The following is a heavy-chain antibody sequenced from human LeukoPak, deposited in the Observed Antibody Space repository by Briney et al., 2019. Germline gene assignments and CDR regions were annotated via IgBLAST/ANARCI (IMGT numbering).Heavy chain of an antibody. CDR3: ARGWNGNP. D-gene: IGHD1-1*01. V-gene: IGHV4-59*01. Sequence: SETLSLTCTVSGGSISHYYWSWIRQPPGKGLEWIGYIYYSGSTDYNPSLKSRVTISIDTSKKQFSLKLSSVTAADTAVYYCARGWNGNPWGQGTLVTVSS. J-gene: IGHJ5*02. CDR2: IYYSGST. CDR1: GGSISHYY.